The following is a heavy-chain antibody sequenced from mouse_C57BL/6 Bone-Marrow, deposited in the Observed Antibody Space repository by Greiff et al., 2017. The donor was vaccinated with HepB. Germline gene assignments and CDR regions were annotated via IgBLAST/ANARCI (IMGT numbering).Heavy chain of an antibody. CDR1: GYTFTSYW. CDR3: AKIHGSSSDYFDY. D-gene: IGHD1-1*01. Sequence: VQLQQPGAELVKPGASVKLSCKASGYTFTSYWMHWVKRRPGRGLEWIGRIDPNSGGTKYNEKFKSKATLTVDKPSSTAYMQLSSLTSEDSAVYYCAKIHGSSSDYFDYWGQGTTLTVSS. CDR2: IDPNSGGT. V-gene: IGHV1-72*01. J-gene: IGHJ2*01.